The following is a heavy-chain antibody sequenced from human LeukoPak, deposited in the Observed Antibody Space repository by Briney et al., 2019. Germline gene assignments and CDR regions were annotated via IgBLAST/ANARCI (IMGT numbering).Heavy chain of an antibody. V-gene: IGHV3-15*01. CDR3: TTLGAFDY. J-gene: IGHJ4*02. CDR2: IKRKTDGGTT. Sequence: GGSLRLSCAASGFTFSNAWMSWVRQAPGKGLEWVGRIKRKTDGGTTDYAAPVKGRFSISTDDSKNTLYLQVSSLKTEDTAVYYCTTLGAFDYWGQGTLVTVSS. CDR1: GFTFSNAW. D-gene: IGHD3-16*01.